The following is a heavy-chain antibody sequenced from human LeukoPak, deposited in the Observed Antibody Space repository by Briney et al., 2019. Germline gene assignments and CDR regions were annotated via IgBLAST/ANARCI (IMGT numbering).Heavy chain of an antibody. CDR3: AGDYGGRSHYFDY. V-gene: IGHV1-69*13. CDR2: IIPIFGTA. J-gene: IGHJ4*02. D-gene: IGHD4-23*01. CDR1: GGTFSSYA. Sequence: SVKVSCKASGGTFSSYAISWVRQAPGQGLEWMGGIIPIFGTANYAQKFQGRVTITADESTSTAYMELSSLRSEDTAVYYCAGDYGGRSHYFDYWGQGTLVTVSS.